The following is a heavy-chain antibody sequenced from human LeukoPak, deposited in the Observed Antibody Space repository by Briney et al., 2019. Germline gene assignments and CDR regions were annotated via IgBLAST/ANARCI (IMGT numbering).Heavy chain of an antibody. CDR1: GGSLSSYY. D-gene: IGHD3-10*01. J-gene: IGHJ4*02. V-gene: IGHV4-4*07. Sequence: SETLSLTCTVSGGSLSSYYWSWIRQPAGKGLEWIGRIYTSGSTNYNPSLKSRVTMSVDTSKNQFSLKLSSVTAADTAVYYCAREVLWFGELSGFDWGQGTLVTVSS. CDR2: IYTSGST. CDR3: AREVLWFGELSGFD.